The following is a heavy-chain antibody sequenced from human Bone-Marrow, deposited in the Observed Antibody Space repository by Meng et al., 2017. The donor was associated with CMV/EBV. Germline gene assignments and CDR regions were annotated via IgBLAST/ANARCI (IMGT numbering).Heavy chain of an antibody. V-gene: IGHV1-69*05. CDR1: GGTFSSYT. D-gene: IGHD2-2*01. Sequence: SVKVSCKASGGTFSSYTISWVRQAPGQGLEWMGRIIPIFGTANYAQKFQGRVTITTDESTSTAYMELSSLRSEDTAVYYCASTHPRGREIAIVVVPAAYDAFDIWGQGTMVTVSS. CDR3: ASTHPRGREIAIVVVPAAYDAFDI. J-gene: IGHJ3*02. CDR2: IIPIFGTA.